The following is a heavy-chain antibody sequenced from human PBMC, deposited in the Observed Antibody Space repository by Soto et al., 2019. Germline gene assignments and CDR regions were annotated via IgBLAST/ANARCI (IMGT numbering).Heavy chain of an antibody. Sequence: SGPTLVNPTQTLTLTCVFSGLSLSTGGVTVGWIRQPPGKALEWVALIYWDDGKRYSPSLKSRLTITKETSRNQVVLTMTNVDPEDTATYFCAHSPAPRVYFQHWGEGTLVTVSS. CDR2: IYWDDGK. CDR3: AHSPAPRVYFQH. V-gene: IGHV2-5*02. D-gene: IGHD3-10*01. J-gene: IGHJ1*01. CDR1: GLSLSTGGVT.